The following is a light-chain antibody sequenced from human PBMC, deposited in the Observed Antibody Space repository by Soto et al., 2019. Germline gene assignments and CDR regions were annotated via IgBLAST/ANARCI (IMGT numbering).Light chain of an antibody. V-gene: IGKV1-9*01. Sequence: DIKLTQSPSFLSASVGDRVTITCRASQAISSYLAWFQQRPGEAPKVLIYAASTLQSGVPSRFSGSASGTEFTLTISSLQPEDFATYFCQQLNSYPWTFGQGTKVEIK. J-gene: IGKJ1*01. CDR3: QQLNSYPWT. CDR2: AAS. CDR1: QAISSY.